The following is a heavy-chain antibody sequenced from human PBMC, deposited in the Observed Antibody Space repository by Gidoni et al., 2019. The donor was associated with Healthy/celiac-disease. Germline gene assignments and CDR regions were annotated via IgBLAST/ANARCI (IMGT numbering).Heavy chain of an antibody. D-gene: IGHD1-26*01. CDR1: GFTFSSYG. CDR3: AKDRPGSRHPLDY. Sequence: QVQLVESGGGVVQPGRSLRLCCAASGFTFSSYGLHWARKAPGKVLEWVAVISYDGSNKYYEDSVKGRFTISRENSKNTLYLQMNSLRAEDTAVYYCAKDRPGSRHPLDYWGQGTLVTVSS. CDR2: ISYDGSNK. V-gene: IGHV3-30*18. J-gene: IGHJ4*02.